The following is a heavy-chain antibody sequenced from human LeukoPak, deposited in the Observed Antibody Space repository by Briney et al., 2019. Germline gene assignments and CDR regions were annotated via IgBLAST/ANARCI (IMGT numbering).Heavy chain of an antibody. CDR2: ISAYNGNI. Sequence: GASVKVSCKASGYTFTGYYMHWVRQAPGQGLEWMGWISAYNGNINYEQKLQGRVTMTTDTSTSTAYMELRSLRSDDTAVYYCARDRSMVRGDKRDYWGQGTLVTVSS. V-gene: IGHV1-18*04. CDR1: GYTFTGYY. J-gene: IGHJ4*02. D-gene: IGHD3-10*01. CDR3: ARDRSMVRGDKRDY.